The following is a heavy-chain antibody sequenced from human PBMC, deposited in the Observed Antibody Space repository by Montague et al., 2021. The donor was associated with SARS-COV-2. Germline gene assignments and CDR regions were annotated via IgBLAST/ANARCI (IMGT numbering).Heavy chain of an antibody. J-gene: IGHJ5*02. CDR2: VHYSGRT. CDR3: ARHHISTMYGYSWFDP. V-gene: IGHV4-59*02. CDR1: GVSVKNYY. Sequence: SETLSLTCTVSGVSVKNYYWSWIRQPPGKGLEWIGYVHYSGRTKSNPSLQNPISISLDASKNQFYLSLTSVTSADAAVYYCARHHISTMYGYSWFDPWGRGTLATASS. D-gene: IGHD1-14*01.